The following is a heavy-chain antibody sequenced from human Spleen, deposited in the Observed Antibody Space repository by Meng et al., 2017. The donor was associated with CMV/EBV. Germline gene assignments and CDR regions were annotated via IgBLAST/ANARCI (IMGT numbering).Heavy chain of an antibody. Sequence: CTVSGGSINSDNFYWNWIRQRPGKGLEWIGYISFTGNTYYSPSLKSRLTISLDTPKNQFSLSLTSVTAADTAIYYCARDPGAHWFDPWTQGTLVTVSS. J-gene: IGHJ5*02. CDR3: ARDPGAHWFDP. D-gene: IGHD3-10*01. CDR1: GGSINSDNFY. V-gene: IGHV4-31*03. CDR2: ISFTGNT.